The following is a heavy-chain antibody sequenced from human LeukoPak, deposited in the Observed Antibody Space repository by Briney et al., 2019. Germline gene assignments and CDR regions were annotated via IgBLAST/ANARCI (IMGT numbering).Heavy chain of an antibody. D-gene: IGHD3-22*01. CDR2: TYYRSRWNS. J-gene: IGHJ4*02. Sequence: SQTLSLTCAISGDSVSSNSAAWNWVRQSPSRGLEWLGRTYYRSRWNSDYAVSVKSRITINPDTSKNQFSLQLNSVTPEDTAVYYYARDRYFYDSSGYYWDYFDYWGQGTLVTVSS. CDR3: ARDRYFYDSSGYYWDYFDY. CDR1: GDSVSSNSAA. V-gene: IGHV6-1*01.